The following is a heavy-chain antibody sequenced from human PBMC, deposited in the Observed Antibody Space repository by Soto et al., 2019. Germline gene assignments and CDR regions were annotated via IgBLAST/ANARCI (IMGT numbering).Heavy chain of an antibody. D-gene: IGHD5-18*01. CDR2: IYHTGTT. CDR3: ARISSVDPYGYVNGGLDV. CDR1: GDSIISIYH. J-gene: IGHJ6*02. Sequence: SETLSLTCAVSGDSIISIYHWAWIRQPPGRGLEWIASIYHTGTTYYTPSLKSRVTISVDTSKNQLSLSLRSVTAADTAVYFCARISSVDPYGYVNGGLDVWGQGTTVTVSS. V-gene: IGHV4-38-2*01.